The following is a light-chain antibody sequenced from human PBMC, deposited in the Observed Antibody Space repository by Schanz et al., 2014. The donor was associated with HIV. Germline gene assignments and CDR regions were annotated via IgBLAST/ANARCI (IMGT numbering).Light chain of an antibody. CDR2: AAS. CDR1: QIVKTF. Sequence: DIQMTQSPSSLSASLGDRVTITCRASQIVKTFVNWYQHKPGKAPRLLIYAASTLQTKVPSRFSGSGSGTEFMLIISSLQPEDFAPYFCEQTCNLPATTFGQGTRLPIK. V-gene: IGKV1-39*01. CDR3: EQTCNLPATT. J-gene: IGKJ5*01.